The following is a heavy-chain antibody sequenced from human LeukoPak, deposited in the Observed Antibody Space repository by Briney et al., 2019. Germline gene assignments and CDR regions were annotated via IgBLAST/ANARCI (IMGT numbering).Heavy chain of an antibody. D-gene: IGHD2-15*01. V-gene: IGHV3-23*01. CDR2: ISGSGNRT. Sequence: GGSRRLSCAASGFTFTSYPMSWFRQAPGKGLEWVSSISGSGNRTYYADSVKGRFTISRDNSKNTLFLQMNSLRAEDTAVYYCAKNLYCGGGSCYPSALGMDVWGQGTTVTVSS. CDR1: GFTFTSYP. J-gene: IGHJ6*02. CDR3: AKNLYCGGGSCYPSALGMDV.